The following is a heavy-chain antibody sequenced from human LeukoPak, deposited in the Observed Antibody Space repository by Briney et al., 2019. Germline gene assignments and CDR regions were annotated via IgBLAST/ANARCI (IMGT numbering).Heavy chain of an antibody. Sequence: SETLSLTCTVSGGSISGFYWNWVRQSPGKGLEWVGHLYDSGATTYNPSLKSRVTTSVDTSKNQFSLMLSSVTAADTAVYFCARQNSYGTYYGLDVWGQGTTVTVSS. J-gene: IGHJ6*02. CDR1: GGSISGFY. D-gene: IGHD5-18*01. V-gene: IGHV4-59*08. CDR2: LYDSGAT. CDR3: ARQNSYGTYYGLDV.